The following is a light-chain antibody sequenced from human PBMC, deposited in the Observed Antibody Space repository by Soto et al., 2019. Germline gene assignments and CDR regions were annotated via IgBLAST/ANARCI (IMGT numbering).Light chain of an antibody. CDR1: SSDVGSYNR. CDR3: SSYTSSKNYV. CDR2: EVS. Sequence: QSALTQPPSVSGSPGQSVTISCTGTSSDVGSYNRVSWYQQPLGTAPKLMIYEVSNRPSGVPDRFSGSKSGNTASLTISGLQAEDEADYYCSSYTSSKNYVFGTGTKLTVL. V-gene: IGLV2-18*02. J-gene: IGLJ1*01.